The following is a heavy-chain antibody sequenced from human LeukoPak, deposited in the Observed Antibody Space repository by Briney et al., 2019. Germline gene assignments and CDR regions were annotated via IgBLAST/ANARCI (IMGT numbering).Heavy chain of an antibody. Sequence: PSETLSLTCTLSPGSISSYYWSCIPQPPGKGLEWYGDDYKSGSTNHNPSLNSRVTISVDPSKNTFSLKLTSVTAADTAVYYCVRGGGMTTVTTVDYWGQGSLVTVSS. D-gene: IGHD4-17*01. J-gene: IGHJ4*02. CDR1: PGSISSYY. V-gene: IGHV4-59*01. CDR2: DYKSGST. CDR3: VRGGGMTTVTTVDY.